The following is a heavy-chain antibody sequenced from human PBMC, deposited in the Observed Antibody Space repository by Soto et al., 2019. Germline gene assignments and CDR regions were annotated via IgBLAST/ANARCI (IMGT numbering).Heavy chain of an antibody. J-gene: IGHJ4*02. CDR2: ISYDGSLK. CDR1: GFSFSSYG. V-gene: IGHV3-30*03. D-gene: IGHD6-13*01. Sequence: GGSLRLSCAASGFSFSSYGLHWVRQAPGKGLEWVAIISYDGSLKYYADSVKGRFTISRDNSKSALYLQMNSLRHEDTAVYYWARDNIAGNSDFDYWGQGTLVTVSS. CDR3: ARDNIAGNSDFDY.